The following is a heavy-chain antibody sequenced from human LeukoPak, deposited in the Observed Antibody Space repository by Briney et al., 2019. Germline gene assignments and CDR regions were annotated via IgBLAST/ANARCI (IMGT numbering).Heavy chain of an antibody. CDR2: INAYNGNT. Sequence: ASVKVSCKASGYTFTIYGISWVRQAPGQGLEWMGWINAYNGNTNYAQKLQGRVTMTTDTSTSTAYMELRSLRSDDTAVYYCARDPYSSSWYGTYYYGMDVWGQGTTVTVSS. D-gene: IGHD6-13*01. J-gene: IGHJ6*02. CDR1: GYTFTIYG. CDR3: ARDPYSSSWYGTYYYGMDV. V-gene: IGHV1-18*01.